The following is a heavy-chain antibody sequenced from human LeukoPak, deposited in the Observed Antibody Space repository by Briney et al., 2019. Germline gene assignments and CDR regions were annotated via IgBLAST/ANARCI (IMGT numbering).Heavy chain of an antibody. CDR2: ISWDGGTT. Sequence: GGSLRLSCAASGFSFDDYAMHWVRQAPGKGLEWVSLISWDGGTTYYADSVKGRFTISRDNSKDSLYLQMNGLRGEDTAFYYCTTHPDYSRSIYNMDVWGKGTPVTVSS. CDR1: GFSFDDYA. D-gene: IGHD6-13*01. V-gene: IGHV3-43D*04. CDR3: TTHPDYSRSIYNMDV. J-gene: IGHJ6*03.